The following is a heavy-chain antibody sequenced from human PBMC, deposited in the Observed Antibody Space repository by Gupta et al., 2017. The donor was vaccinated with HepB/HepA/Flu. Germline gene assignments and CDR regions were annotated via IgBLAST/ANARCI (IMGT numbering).Heavy chain of an antibody. D-gene: IGHD5-18*01. V-gene: IGHV3-21*01. CDR2: ISRSSNYI. Sequence: EVQLVESGGGLVKPGGSLRLSCAASGFTFSSYSMNWIRQAPGKGLEWVSSISRSSNYIYYADSVKGRFTISRDNAKNSLYLQMNSLRADDXAXYYCAHXGMQLWFLSWFDPRGQGTLVTVSS. J-gene: IGHJ5*01. CDR3: AHXGMQLWFLSWFDP. CDR1: GFTFSSYS.